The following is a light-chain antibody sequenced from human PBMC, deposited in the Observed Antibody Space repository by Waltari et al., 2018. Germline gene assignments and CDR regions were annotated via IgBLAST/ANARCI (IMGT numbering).Light chain of an antibody. V-gene: IGKV3-11*01. CDR3: QQRSNWPLT. CDR1: QSVSSY. J-gene: IGKJ4*01. Sequence: EIVLTQSPATLSLSPGERATLSCSASQSVSSYLAWYQQKPGQAPRLLIYDASHRATGIPARLRGRGSGTDFTLTISSLEPEDFAVYYCQQRSNWPLTFGGGTKVEIK. CDR2: DAS.